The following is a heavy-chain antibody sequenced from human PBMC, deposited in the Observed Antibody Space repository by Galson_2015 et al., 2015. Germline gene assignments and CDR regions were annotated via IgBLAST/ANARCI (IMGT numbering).Heavy chain of an antibody. J-gene: IGHJ4*02. V-gene: IGHV3-23*01. D-gene: IGHD5-12*01. CDR1: GLTFSSYA. CDR3: AKQTVATIDPGY. CDR2: ISGSGGST. Sequence: ALRLSGEVSGLTFSSYAMSWVRQAPGKGLEWVSDISGSGGSTYYADSLKGRFTISRDNSKNTLYLQMNSLRAEDTAVYYCAKQTVATIDPGYWGQGTLVTVSS.